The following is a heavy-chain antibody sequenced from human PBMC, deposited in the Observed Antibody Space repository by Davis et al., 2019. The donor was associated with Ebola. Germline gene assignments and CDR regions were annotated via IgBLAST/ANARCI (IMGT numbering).Heavy chain of an antibody. Sequence: AASVKVSCKASGGTFSSYAINWVRQAPGQGLEWMGGIIPIFGTANYAQKFQGRVTITADESTSTAYMELSSLRSDDTAVYYCARGRSMVATQVGLRYWGQGTLVTVSS. CDR3: ARGRSMVATQVGLRY. CDR1: GGTFSSYA. CDR2: IIPIFGTA. V-gene: IGHV1-69*13. D-gene: IGHD5-12*01. J-gene: IGHJ4*02.